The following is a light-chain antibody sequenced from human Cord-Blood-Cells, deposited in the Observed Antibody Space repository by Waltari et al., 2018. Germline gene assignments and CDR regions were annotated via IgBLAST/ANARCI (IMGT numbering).Light chain of an antibody. CDR3: CSYAGSWV. J-gene: IGLJ3*02. V-gene: IGLV2-23*01. CDR1: SSAVASDNL. CDR2: ECS. Sequence: QSARTQPASVSESPGQLITISCTGTSSAVASDNLVSWYHQHPGKTPKLMIYECSKRPSWVSNRFSGSKSGNTASLTISELQAEDEAGYDGCSYAGSWVFGGETKLTVL.